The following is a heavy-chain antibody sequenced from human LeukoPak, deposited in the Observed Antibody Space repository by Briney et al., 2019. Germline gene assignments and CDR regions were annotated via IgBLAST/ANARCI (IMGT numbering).Heavy chain of an antibody. CDR3: AKLAVVPYNWFDP. Sequence: PGGSLRLSCAASGFTFSSYWMHWVRQAPGKGLVWVSRINSDGSTTTYADSVKGRFTISRDNSKNTLYLQMNSLRAEDTAVYYCAKLAVVPYNWFDPWGQGTLVTVSS. D-gene: IGHD2-21*01. CDR1: GFTFSSYW. V-gene: IGHV3-74*01. J-gene: IGHJ5*02. CDR2: INSDGSTT.